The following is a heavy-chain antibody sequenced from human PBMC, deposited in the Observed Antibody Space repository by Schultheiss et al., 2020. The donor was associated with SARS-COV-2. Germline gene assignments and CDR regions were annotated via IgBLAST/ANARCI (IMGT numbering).Heavy chain of an antibody. CDR3: ARSDYDFWSGYYVYFDY. V-gene: IGHV4-61*01. CDR2: IYYSGST. Sequence: GSLRLSCTVSGGSISSSSYYWSWIRQPPGKGLEWIGYIYYSGSTNYNPSLKSRVTISVDTSKNQFSLKLSSVTAADTAVYYCARSDYDFWSGYYVYFDYWGQGTLVTVSS. CDR1: GGSISSSSYY. J-gene: IGHJ4*02. D-gene: IGHD3-3*01.